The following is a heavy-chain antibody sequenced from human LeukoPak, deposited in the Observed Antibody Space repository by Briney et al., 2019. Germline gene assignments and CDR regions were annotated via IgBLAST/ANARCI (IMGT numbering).Heavy chain of an antibody. Sequence: GGSLRLSCAASGFNFNTYAMHWVRQAPGKGPEWVAVVAYDGSDKHYADSVKGRFTISRDNSKNTLFLQMNSLRPGDTAVYYCARDHGSNSAFDIWGRGTMVTVSS. J-gene: IGHJ3*02. D-gene: IGHD2-8*01. CDR3: ARDHGSNSAFDI. V-gene: IGHV3-30*04. CDR1: GFNFNTYA. CDR2: VAYDGSDK.